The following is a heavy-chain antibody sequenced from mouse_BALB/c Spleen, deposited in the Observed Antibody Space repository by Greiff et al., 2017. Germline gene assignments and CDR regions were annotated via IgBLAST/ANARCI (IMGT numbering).Heavy chain of an antibody. Sequence: EVQLQQSGAELVRSGASVKLSCTASGFNIKDYYMHWVKQRPEQGLEWIGWIDPENGDTEYAPKFQGKATMTADTSSNTAYLQLSSLTSEDTAVYYCKGGLITTVVKDYWGQGTTLTVSS. CDR2: IDPENGDT. D-gene: IGHD1-1*01. J-gene: IGHJ2*01. V-gene: IGHV14-4*02. CDR3: KGGLITTVVKDY. CDR1: GFNIKDYY.